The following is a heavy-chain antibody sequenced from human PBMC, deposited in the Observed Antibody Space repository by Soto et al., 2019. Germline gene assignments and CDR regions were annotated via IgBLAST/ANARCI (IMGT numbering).Heavy chain of an antibody. CDR3: ARDILSSGYQHFGC. Sequence: QVHLVESGGGVVQPGGSLRLACGASGFLFSNFGMHWVRQAPGKGLEWVAFIRYDGSDKYYVDSVKGRFTISRDNSKNTLSLQMSSLRVEDRAVYYCARDILSSGYQHFGCWGQGTLVTVSS. J-gene: IGHJ4*02. D-gene: IGHD6-19*01. CDR1: GFLFSNFG. CDR2: IRYDGSDK. V-gene: IGHV3-30*02.